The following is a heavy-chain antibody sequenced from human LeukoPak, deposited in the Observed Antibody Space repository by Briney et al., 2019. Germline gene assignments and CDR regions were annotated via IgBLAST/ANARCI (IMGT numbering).Heavy chain of an antibody. D-gene: IGHD1-26*01. Sequence: SETLSLTCTVSGGSISSHYWSWIRQPAGKGLEWIGRIYTRVSTNYNPSLKSRVTISVDTSKNQFSLKLSSVTAADTAVYYCARGTTDSGSYYAWGQGILVTVSS. V-gene: IGHV4-4*07. CDR3: ARGTTDSGSYYA. CDR1: GGSISSHY. CDR2: IYTRVST. J-gene: IGHJ5*02.